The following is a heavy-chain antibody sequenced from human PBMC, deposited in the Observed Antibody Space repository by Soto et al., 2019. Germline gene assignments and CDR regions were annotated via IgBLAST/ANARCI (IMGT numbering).Heavy chain of an antibody. D-gene: IGHD1-26*01. Sequence: QVQLVQSGAEVKKPGSSVKVSCKASGGTFSSYSINGVRQAPGQGLEWMGEIIPIFGTANYAQKFQGRVTITAAESTRTAYLELSSMRYEDTAVYYCARDGGRHSGGIDYWGQGTLVTVSS. CDR1: GGTFSSYS. V-gene: IGHV1-69*01. CDR2: IIPIFGTA. CDR3: ARDGGRHSGGIDY. J-gene: IGHJ4*02.